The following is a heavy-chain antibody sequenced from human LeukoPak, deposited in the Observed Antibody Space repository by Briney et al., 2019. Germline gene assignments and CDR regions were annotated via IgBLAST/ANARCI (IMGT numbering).Heavy chain of an antibody. V-gene: IGHV1-2*02. J-gene: IGHJ4*02. CDR2: INPNSGDT. CDR1: GYTFTDYY. Sequence: ASVKVSCKASGYTFTDYYLHWVRQALGQGFEWMGWINPNSGDTNYAQKFQGRVTMTRDTSISTAHMEMSRLRSDDTAVYYCARANFLYCSSTTCLLDYWGQGTLVTVSS. CDR3: ARANFLYCSSTTCLLDY. D-gene: IGHD2-2*01.